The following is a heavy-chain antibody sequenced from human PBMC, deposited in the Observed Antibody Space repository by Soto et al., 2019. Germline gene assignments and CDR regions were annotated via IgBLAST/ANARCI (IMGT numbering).Heavy chain of an antibody. Sequence: SETLSLTCTVSGGSISSYYWSWIRQPPGKGLEWIGYIYYSGSTNYNPSLKSRVTISVDTSKNQFSLKLSSVTAADTAVYYCARAGIAARPYYYYYMDVWGKGTTVTVSS. D-gene: IGHD6-6*01. CDR3: ARAGIAARPYYYYYMDV. J-gene: IGHJ6*03. V-gene: IGHV4-59*01. CDR1: GGSISSYY. CDR2: IYYSGST.